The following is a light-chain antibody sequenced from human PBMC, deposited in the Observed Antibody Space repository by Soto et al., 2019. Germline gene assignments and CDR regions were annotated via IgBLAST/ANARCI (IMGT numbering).Light chain of an antibody. CDR2: DVS. CDR3: NSYTTSSTLV. CDR1: SSDVGNYKY. J-gene: IGLJ1*01. V-gene: IGLV2-14*03. Sequence: QSALTQPASVSGSPGQSITISCTGTSSDVGNYKYVSWYQQPPGKAPKLMIYDVSNRPSGVSNRFSGSKSGNTASLTISGLQAEDEDDYYCNSYTTSSTLVFGTGTKVTVL.